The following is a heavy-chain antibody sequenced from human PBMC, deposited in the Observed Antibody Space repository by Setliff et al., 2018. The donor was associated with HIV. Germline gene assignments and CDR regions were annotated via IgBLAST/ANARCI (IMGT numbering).Heavy chain of an antibody. CDR2: IYTSGST. CDR3: ARSRLHYYDSSGYYPSYFDY. CDR1: GGSISSGNYY. Sequence: SETLSLTCTVSGGSISSGNYYWSWIRQPAGKGREWIGRIYTSGSTNYNPSLKSRVTISVDTSKNQFSLRLSSATAADTAVYYCARSRLHYYDSSGYYPSYFDYWGQGTLVTVSS. V-gene: IGHV4-61*02. D-gene: IGHD3-22*01. J-gene: IGHJ4*02.